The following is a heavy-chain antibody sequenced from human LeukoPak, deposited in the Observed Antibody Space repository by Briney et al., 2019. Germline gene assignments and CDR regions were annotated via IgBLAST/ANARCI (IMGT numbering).Heavy chain of an antibody. Sequence: PSETLSLTCTVSGGSISSNGYYWGWIRQPPGKGLEWIGYIYYSGSTNYNPSLKSRVTISVDTSKNQFSLKLSSVTAADTAVYYCARRGFRYYYYMDVWGKGTTVTVSS. V-gene: IGHV4-61*05. CDR2: IYYSGST. D-gene: IGHD3-10*01. J-gene: IGHJ6*03. CDR1: GGSISSNGYY. CDR3: ARRGFRYYYYMDV.